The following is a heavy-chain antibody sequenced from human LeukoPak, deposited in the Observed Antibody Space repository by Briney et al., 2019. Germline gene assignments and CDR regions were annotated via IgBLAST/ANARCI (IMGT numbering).Heavy chain of an antibody. CDR3: ASPAQLRFLEWLSFDY. CDR1: GGTFSRYA. J-gene: IGHJ4*02. D-gene: IGHD3-3*01. CDR2: IIPMFGTA. Sequence: SVKVSCKASGGTFSRYAISWVRQAPGQGPEWMGGIIPMFGTANYAQKFQGRVTITADESTSTAYMELSSLRSEDTAVYYCASPAQLRFLEWLSFDYWGQGTLVTVSS. V-gene: IGHV1-69*01.